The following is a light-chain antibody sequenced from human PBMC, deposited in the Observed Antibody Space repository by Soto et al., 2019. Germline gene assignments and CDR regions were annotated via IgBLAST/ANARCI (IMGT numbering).Light chain of an antibody. V-gene: IGLV4-69*01. CDR2: LNTDGSH. J-gene: IGLJ3*02. Sequence: QSVLTQSPSASASLGASVKLTCTLSTGHSSSAIAWLQQQPEKGPRYLMKLNTDGSHTKGDGIPDRFSGSSSGAERYLTISSLQSEDEADYSCQTWGTGKGVFGGGTKLTVL. CDR3: QTWGTGKGV. CDR1: TGHSSSA.